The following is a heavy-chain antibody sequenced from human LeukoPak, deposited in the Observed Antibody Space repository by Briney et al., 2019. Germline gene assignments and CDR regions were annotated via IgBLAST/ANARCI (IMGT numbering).Heavy chain of an antibody. CDR2: ISNTGSFI. Sequence: GGSLRLSCAASGFTFSSYAMSWIRQAPGKGLEWVSYISNTGSFISYADSVKGRFTISRDNAKNSLYLQMNSLRAEDAAAYYCVRARGAGPGAHFDYWGQGTLVTVSS. V-gene: IGHV3-11*01. CDR3: VRARGAGPGAHFDY. CDR1: GFTFSSYA. J-gene: IGHJ4*02. D-gene: IGHD3-10*01.